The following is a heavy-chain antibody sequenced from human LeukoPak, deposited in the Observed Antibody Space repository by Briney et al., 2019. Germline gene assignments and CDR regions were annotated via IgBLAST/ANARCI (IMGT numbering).Heavy chain of an antibody. CDR2: IYYSGST. CDR1: GGSISSSSYY. D-gene: IGHD3-10*01. V-gene: IGHV4-39*07. J-gene: IGHJ4*02. Sequence: PSETLSLTCTVSGGSISSSSYYWGWIRQPPGKGLEWIGSIYYSGSTYYNPSLKSRVTISVDTSKNQFSLKLSSVTAADTAVYYCARGRTYYYGSGSYYKDTTTLSWGQGTLVTVSS. CDR3: ARGRTYYYGSGSYYKDTTTLS.